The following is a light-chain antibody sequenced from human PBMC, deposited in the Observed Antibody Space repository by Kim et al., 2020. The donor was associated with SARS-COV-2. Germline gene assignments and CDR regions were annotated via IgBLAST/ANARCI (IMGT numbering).Light chain of an antibody. CDR2: EGS. CDR3: CSYAGSSTWV. Sequence: GQSNPISCTGTSSGVRRYNHGAWYQQHTAKAPKLMIYEGSKRPSGVSNRFSASKSGNTASLTISGLQAEDEADYYCCSYAGSSTWVFGGGTQLTVL. V-gene: IGLV2-23*01. J-gene: IGLJ3*02. CDR1: SSGVRRYNH.